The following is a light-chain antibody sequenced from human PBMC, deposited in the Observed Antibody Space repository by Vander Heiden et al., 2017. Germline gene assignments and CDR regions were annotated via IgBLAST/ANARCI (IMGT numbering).Light chain of an antibody. CDR3: MQGLHTPLYT. CDR1: QSRQDTNGFNY. V-gene: IGKV2-28*01. J-gene: IGKJ2*01. CDR2: WAS. Sequence: EIGMTQAPLYLPVTPGEPASISCRASQSRQDTNGFNYTDWYLQRPGRSPPLLIYWASNRAAAVPDRFSGSGSATNFTLEISRVEADDVGIYYCMQGLHTPLYTFGQGTKLET.